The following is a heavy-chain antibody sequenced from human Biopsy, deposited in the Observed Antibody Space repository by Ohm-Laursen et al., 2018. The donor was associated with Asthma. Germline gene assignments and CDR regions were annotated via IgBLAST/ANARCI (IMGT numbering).Heavy chain of an antibody. J-gene: IGHJ6*02. CDR3: ARAVDYSHYYGIDV. CDR2: ISVYNGNT. CDR1: GYTFNSAG. D-gene: IGHD3-10*01. Sequence: GDSVKVSCKTSGYTFNSAGITWVRQAPGQGLEWMGWISVYNGNTKVAQKLQDRVTMITDTSTSTAYMELRNLRSDDTAVYFCARAVDYSHYYGIDVWGQGTTVTVS. V-gene: IGHV1-18*01.